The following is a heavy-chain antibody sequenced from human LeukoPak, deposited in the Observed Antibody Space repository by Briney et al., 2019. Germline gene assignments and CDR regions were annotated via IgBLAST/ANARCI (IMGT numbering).Heavy chain of an antibody. D-gene: IGHD1-26*01. CDR3: AREVGAKTTIDY. CDR2: IYYSGST. CDR1: GGSISSGGYY. J-gene: IGHJ4*02. V-gene: IGHV4-31*03. Sequence: SETLSLTCTVSGGSISSGGYYWSWIRQHPGKGLEWIGYIYYSGSTYYNPSLKSRVTISVDTSKNQFSLKLSSVTAADTAVYYCAREVGAKTTIDYWGQGTLVTVSS.